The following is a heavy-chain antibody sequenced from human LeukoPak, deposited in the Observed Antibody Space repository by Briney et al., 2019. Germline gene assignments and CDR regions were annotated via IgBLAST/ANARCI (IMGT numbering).Heavy chain of an antibody. Sequence: ASVKVSCKASGYSFIAHYIHWVRQAPGQGLEWMGWINPNSGGTNSAQKFQGRVTMTRDTSISAVYMELSRLRSDDTAVYYCAREELPDVSARLSAFDIWGQGTLVTVSS. V-gene: IGHV1-2*02. J-gene: IGHJ4*02. CDR1: GYSFIAHY. D-gene: IGHD6-6*01. CDR2: INPNSGGT. CDR3: AREELPDVSARLSAFDI.